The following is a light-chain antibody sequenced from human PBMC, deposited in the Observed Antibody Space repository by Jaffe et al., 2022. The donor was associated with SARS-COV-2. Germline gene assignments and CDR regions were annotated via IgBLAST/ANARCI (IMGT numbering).Light chain of an antibody. V-gene: IGKV1-5*03. CDR2: KAS. CDR1: QSINSW. CDR3: QQYNSYPYT. J-gene: IGKJ2*01. Sequence: DIQMTQSPSTLSASVGDRVTITCRASQSINSWLVWFQQKPGKAPKLLIYKASSLQSEVPSRFSGSGSGTEFTLTINNLQPDDFATYYCQQYNSYPYTFGQGTKLEIK.